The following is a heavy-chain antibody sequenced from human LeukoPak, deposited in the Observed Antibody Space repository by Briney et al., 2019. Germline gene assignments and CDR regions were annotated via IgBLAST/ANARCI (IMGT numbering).Heavy chain of an antibody. D-gene: IGHD4-17*01. V-gene: IGHV4-39*07. CDR2: IYYSGST. Sequence: SETLSLTCTVSGGSISSASYFWGWIRQPPGKGLEWIGTIYYSGSTNYNASLKSRVTISVDTSKNQFSLKLSSVTAADTAVYYCARSYGDSSVSLLEYFQHWGQGTLVTVSS. J-gene: IGHJ1*01. CDR1: GGSISSASYF. CDR3: ARSYGDSSVSLLEYFQH.